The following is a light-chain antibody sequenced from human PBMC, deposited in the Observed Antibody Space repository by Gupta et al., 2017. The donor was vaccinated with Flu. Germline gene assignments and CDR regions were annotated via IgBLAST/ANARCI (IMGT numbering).Light chain of an antibody. J-gene: IGKJ2*01. V-gene: IGKV1-39*01. CDR3: RQSYTTPYT. CDR1: QSITTY. CDR2: AAS. Sequence: PPSLSASVGDRVTSTCRESQSITTYINWYQQKPWKAPKLLIHAASSSQSAVPLRFSGSGSGTDFTLTIRRLQPEDFATYYCRQSYTTPYTFGQGTKVEIK.